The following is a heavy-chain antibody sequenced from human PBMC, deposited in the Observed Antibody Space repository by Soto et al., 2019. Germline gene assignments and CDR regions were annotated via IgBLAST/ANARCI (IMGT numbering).Heavy chain of an antibody. Sequence: GGSLRLSCAASGFTFSKAWMSWVRQAPGKGLEWVARIRSKTGDETTDYAAPVRGRFTISRDDLKNTLFLQMNSLRAEDTAVYYCTSHDYGDRPGVGWGHGSLVTVSS. CDR3: TSHDYGDRPGVG. V-gene: IGHV3-15*05. CDR1: GFTFSKAW. D-gene: IGHD4-17*01. CDR2: IRSKTGDETT. J-gene: IGHJ4*01.